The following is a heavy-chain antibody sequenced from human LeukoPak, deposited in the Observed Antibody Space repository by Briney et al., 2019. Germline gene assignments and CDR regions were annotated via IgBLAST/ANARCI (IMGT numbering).Heavy chain of an antibody. Sequence: SETLSLTCTVSGGSISSSSYYWGWIRQPPGKGLEWIGSIYYSGSTYYNPSLKSRATISVDTSKNQFSLRLSSVTAADTAVYYCARSGSHRGYYSYWGQGTLVTVSS. V-gene: IGHV4-39*01. CDR1: GGSISSSSYY. J-gene: IGHJ4*02. CDR2: IYYSGST. CDR3: ARSGSHRGYYSY. D-gene: IGHD3-22*01.